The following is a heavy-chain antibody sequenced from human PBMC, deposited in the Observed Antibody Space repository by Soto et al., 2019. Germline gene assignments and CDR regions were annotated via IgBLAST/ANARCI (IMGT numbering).Heavy chain of an antibody. Sequence: PGGSLRLSCAASGFSFRTYSINWVRQAPGKGLEWVSSISSSSDYTYYADSVKGRFTISRDNARSSLYLQMNSLRAEDTAVYYCARGLVASTNYYYYYMDVWGKGTSVTVSS. V-gene: IGHV3-21*01. D-gene: IGHD5-12*01. CDR1: GFSFRTYS. CDR2: ISSSSDYT. J-gene: IGHJ6*03. CDR3: ARGLVASTNYYYYYMDV.